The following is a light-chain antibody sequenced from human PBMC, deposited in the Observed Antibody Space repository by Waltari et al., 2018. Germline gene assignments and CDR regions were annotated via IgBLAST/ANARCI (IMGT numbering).Light chain of an antibody. CDR1: KLGDTY. Sequence: SYELTQPPSVSVSPGQTASITCPGAKLGDTYDGWYQQKPGQSPVLVIYQDSKRPSGIPERFSGSNSGNTATLTISGTQAMDEADYYCQAWDSSTGNVVFGGGTKLTVL. J-gene: IGLJ2*01. CDR3: QAWDSSTGNVV. V-gene: IGLV3-1*01. CDR2: QDS.